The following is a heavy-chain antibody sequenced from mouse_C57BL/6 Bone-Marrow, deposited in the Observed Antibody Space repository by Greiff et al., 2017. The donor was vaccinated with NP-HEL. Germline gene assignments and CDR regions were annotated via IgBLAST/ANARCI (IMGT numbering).Heavy chain of an antibody. D-gene: IGHD1-1*01. J-gene: IGHJ2*01. CDR3: ARYYYGSGYFDY. Sequence: QVQLKQSGAELVKPGASVKLSCKASGYTFTNYWMHWVKQRPGRGLEWIGRIDPNSGGTKYNEKFKSKATLTVDKPSSTAYMQLSCLTSEDSAVYYFARYYYGSGYFDYWGQGTTLTVSS. CDR2: IDPNSGGT. CDR1: GYTFTNYW. V-gene: IGHV1-72*01.